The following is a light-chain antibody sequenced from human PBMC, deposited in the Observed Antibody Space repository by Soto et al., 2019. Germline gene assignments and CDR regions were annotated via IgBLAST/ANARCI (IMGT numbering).Light chain of an antibody. V-gene: IGKV3-20*01. J-gene: IGKJ2*01. CDR1: QSVSSSY. CDR3: QQYGSTLPFT. Sequence: EIVFTQSPCTLSLSPVERSTLSCRASQSVSSSYLAWYQQKPGQAPRLLIYGASSRATGIPARFSGSGSGTEFTLTISRLEPEDSAMYYCQQYGSTLPFTFGQGTKVDIK. CDR2: GAS.